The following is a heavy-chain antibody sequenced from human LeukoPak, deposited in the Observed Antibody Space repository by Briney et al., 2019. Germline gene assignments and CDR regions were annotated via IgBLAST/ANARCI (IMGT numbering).Heavy chain of an antibody. J-gene: IGHJ4*02. CDR2: IYYSGST. V-gene: IGHV4-59*01. D-gene: IGHD6-19*01. CDR3: ARDAYSSGFFFDY. Sequence: ASETLSLICTVSGGSISSYYWSWIRQPPGKGLEWIGYIYYSGSTNYNPSLKSRVTISVDTSKNQFSLKLSSVTAADTAVYYCARDAYSSGFFFDYWGQGTLVTVSS. CDR1: GGSISSYY.